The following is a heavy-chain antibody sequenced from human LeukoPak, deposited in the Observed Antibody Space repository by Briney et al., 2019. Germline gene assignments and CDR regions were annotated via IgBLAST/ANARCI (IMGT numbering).Heavy chain of an antibody. Sequence: GGSLRLSCAASGFTFSSYSMHWDRKAQAQALDLEAVIWYDGSNKDYAESVKGRLTISRDNSKNTLYLQMNSLRPEDTAVYYCARALSNSGSVLFWGQGTLVTVSS. D-gene: IGHD6-19*01. CDR2: IWYDGSNK. CDR1: GFTFSSYS. J-gene: IGHJ4*02. CDR3: ARALSNSGSVLF. V-gene: IGHV3-33*01.